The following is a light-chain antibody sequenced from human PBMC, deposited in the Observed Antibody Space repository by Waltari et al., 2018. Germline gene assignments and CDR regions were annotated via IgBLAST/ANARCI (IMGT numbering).Light chain of an antibody. CDR2: DVS. J-gene: IGLJ1*01. V-gene: IGLV2-14*01. Sequence: QSALTQPASVSGSPGQSITISCTGTSSDVGTYNYASWYQQHPGKAPKLMIYDVSNRPSGVSNRFSGSKSGNTASLTISGLQAEDEADYYCCSYTSSSLYVFGTGTKVTVL. CDR3: CSYTSSSLYV. CDR1: SSDVGTYNY.